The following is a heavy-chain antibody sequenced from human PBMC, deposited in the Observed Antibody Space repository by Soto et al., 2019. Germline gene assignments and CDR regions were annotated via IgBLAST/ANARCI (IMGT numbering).Heavy chain of an antibody. V-gene: IGHV3-73*01. D-gene: IGHD3-22*01. Sequence: PGGSLRPSCAASGFTFSGSAMHWVRQASGKGLEWVGRIRSKANSYATAYAASVKGRFTISRDDSKNTAYLQMNSLKTEDMAVYYCTRHQDPWYYCDSSEQEHDAFDIWGQGTMVTVSS. CDR2: IRSKANSYAT. CDR1: GFTFSGSA. J-gene: IGHJ3*02. CDR3: TRHQDPWYYCDSSEQEHDAFDI.